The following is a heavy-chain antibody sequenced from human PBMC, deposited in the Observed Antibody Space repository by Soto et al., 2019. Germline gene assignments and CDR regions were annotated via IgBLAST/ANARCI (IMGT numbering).Heavy chain of an antibody. CDR3: VKDRFVDY. J-gene: IGHJ4*02. CDR2: ISENGDIT. CDR1: GFTFSNSY. Sequence: GGSLRLSCSVFGFTFSNSYMHWVRQTPEKGLQYVSSISENGDITYYPDSVKGRFTISRDNSKSTVYLQMSSLRIEDTGVYYCVKDRFVDYWGQGTMVTVSS. V-gene: IGHV3-64D*06.